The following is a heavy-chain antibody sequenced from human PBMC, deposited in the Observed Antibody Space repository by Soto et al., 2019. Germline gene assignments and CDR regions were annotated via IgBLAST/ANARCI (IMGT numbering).Heavy chain of an antibody. CDR3: ARDVGGHFPSSMDV. CDR2: ITSVGIST. V-gene: IGHV3-64*01. D-gene: IGHD3-3*02. CDR1: GFTFSAYA. Sequence: EVQVVESGGGLVQPGGSLRLSCEASGFTFSAYAMHWVRQAPGRGLEYVSAITSVGISTYYANSVKGRFTISRDNSKNTLYMQMGSLQPEDMDVYDCARDVGGHFPSSMDVWGQGTTVTVSS. J-gene: IGHJ6*01.